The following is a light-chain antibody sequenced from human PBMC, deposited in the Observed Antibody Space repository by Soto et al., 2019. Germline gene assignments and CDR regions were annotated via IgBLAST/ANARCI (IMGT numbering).Light chain of an antibody. Sequence: QSVLTQPPSVSEAPGQRVTISCTGSSSNIGAGYEAHWYQQVPGTAPKLLLYENNNRPSGVPDRFSGSKSGTSASRAITGLQAEDESEYYCQAYDSSLSGYVFGTGTKLTVL. CDR3: QAYDSSLSGYV. J-gene: IGLJ1*01. CDR1: SSNIGAGYE. CDR2: ENN. V-gene: IGLV1-40*01.